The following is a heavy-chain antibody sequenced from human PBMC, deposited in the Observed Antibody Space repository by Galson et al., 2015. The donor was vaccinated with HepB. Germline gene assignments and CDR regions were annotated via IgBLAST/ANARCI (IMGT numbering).Heavy chain of an antibody. D-gene: IGHD4-23*01. V-gene: IGHV3-73*01. Sequence: SLRLSCAASGFTFSGSAMHWVRQASGKGLEWVGRIRSKANSYATAYAASVKGRFTISRDDSKNTAYLQMNSPKTEDTAVYYCTRHLHDYGGKNYYYYGMDVWGQGTTVTVSS. CDR2: IRSKANSYAT. CDR1: GFTFSGSA. CDR3: TRHLHDYGGKNYYYYGMDV. J-gene: IGHJ6*02.